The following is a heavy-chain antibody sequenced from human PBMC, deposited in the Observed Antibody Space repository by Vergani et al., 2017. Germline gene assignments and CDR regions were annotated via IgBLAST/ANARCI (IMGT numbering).Heavy chain of an antibody. V-gene: IGHV3-21*01. J-gene: IGHJ3*02. CDR3: AKVGRSEVAGTFGAFDI. CDR1: GITFWKFG. D-gene: IGHD6-19*01. Sequence: EVDLVESGGGLAQPGGSLRLSCEASGITFWKFGMNWVRQAPGKGLEWVSSISSSSSYIYYADSVKGRFTISRDNAKNSLYLQMNSLRAEDTAVYYCAKVGRSEVAGTFGAFDIWGQGTMVTVSS. CDR2: ISSSSSYI.